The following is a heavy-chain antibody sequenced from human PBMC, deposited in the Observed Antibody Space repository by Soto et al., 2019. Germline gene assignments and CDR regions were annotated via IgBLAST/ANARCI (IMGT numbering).Heavy chain of an antibody. Sequence: VQLVESGGGLVKPGGSLRLSCAASGFTFSTYSMNWVRQAPGKGLEWVSSISSGSNYIYYGAAVQGRFTISRDNAKNSLYLQMNSLRAEDTAVYYCARGYCTGRSRFCFDYWGHGSLVTVSS. J-gene: IGHJ4*01. CDR2: ISSGSNYI. V-gene: IGHV3-21*01. CDR1: GFTFSTYS. D-gene: IGHD2-8*02. CDR3: ARGYCTGRSRFCFDY.